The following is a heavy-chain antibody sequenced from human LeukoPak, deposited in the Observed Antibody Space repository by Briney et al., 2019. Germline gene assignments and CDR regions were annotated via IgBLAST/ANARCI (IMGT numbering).Heavy chain of an antibody. Sequence: PGGSLRLSCAASGFTFSSYAMHWVRQAPGKGLEWVAVISYDGSNKYYADSVKGRFTISRDNSKNTLYLQMDSLRAEDTAVYYCARDLYAGATTDFFYALDYWGQGTLVTVSS. V-gene: IGHV3-30*04. J-gene: IGHJ4*02. D-gene: IGHD1-26*01. CDR3: ARDLYAGATTDFFYALDY. CDR1: GFTFSSYA. CDR2: ISYDGSNK.